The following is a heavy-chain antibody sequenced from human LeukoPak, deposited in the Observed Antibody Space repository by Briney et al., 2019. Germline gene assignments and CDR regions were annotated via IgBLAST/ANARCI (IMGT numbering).Heavy chain of an antibody. CDR1: GFTFSSHW. D-gene: IGHD5-18*01. Sequence: GGSLRLSCAASGFTFSSHWMHWVRQAPGKGLVWVSRINSDGSSTSYADSVKGGFTISRDNAKNTLYLQMNSLRAEDTAVYYCARDQSQYSYGYDYWGQGTLVTVSS. V-gene: IGHV3-74*01. J-gene: IGHJ4*02. CDR2: INSDGSST. CDR3: ARDQSQYSYGYDY.